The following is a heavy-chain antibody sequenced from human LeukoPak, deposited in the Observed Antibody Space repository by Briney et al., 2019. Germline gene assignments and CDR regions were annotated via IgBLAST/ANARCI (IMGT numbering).Heavy chain of an antibody. CDR3: ARGGGLDV. CDR2: INHNGNVN. CDR1: GFTFSSYW. D-gene: IGHD3-16*01. J-gene: IGHJ6*02. V-gene: IGHV3-7*03. Sequence: GGSLRLSCAASGFTFSSYWMNWARQAPGKGLEWVASINHNGNVNYYVDSVKGRFTISRDNAKNSLYLQMRNLRAEDTAVYFCARGGGLDVWGQGATVTVSS.